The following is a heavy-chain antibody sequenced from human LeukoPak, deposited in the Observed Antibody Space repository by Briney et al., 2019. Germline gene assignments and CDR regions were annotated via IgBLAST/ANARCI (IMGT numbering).Heavy chain of an antibody. J-gene: IGHJ6*03. V-gene: IGHV3-53*01. CDR3: AKDPRTTEYYDFWSGYYMYGSYYYYYMDV. Sequence: GGSLRLSCAASGFTVSSNYMSWVRQAPGKGLEWVSVIYSGGSTYYADSVKGRFTISRDNSKNTLYLQMNSLRAEDTAVYYCAKDPRTTEYYDFWSGYYMYGSYYYYYMDVWGKGTTVTVSS. CDR2: IYSGGST. D-gene: IGHD3-3*01. CDR1: GFTVSSNY.